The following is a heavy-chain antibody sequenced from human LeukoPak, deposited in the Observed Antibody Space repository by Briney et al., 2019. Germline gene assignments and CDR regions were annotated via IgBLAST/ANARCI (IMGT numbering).Heavy chain of an antibody. V-gene: IGHV3-30*02. D-gene: IGHD3-22*01. CDR2: IRYDGSNK. CDR1: GFTFSSYG. J-gene: IGHJ4*02. Sequence: GGSLRLSCAASGFTFSSYGMHWVRQAPGKGLEWVAFIRYDGSNKYYADSVKGRFTISRDNSKNTLYLQMNSLRAEDTAVYYCAKVRYYDSSGYFDYWGQGTLVTVSS. CDR3: AKVRYYDSSGYFDY.